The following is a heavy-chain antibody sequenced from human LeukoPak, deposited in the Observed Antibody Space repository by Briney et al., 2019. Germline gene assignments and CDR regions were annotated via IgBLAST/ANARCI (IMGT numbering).Heavy chain of an antibody. D-gene: IGHD3/OR15-3a*01. J-gene: IGHJ3*02. Sequence: GRSLRLSCAASGFTFSSYGMHWVRQAPGKGLEWVAVISYDGSNKYYADSVKGRFTISRDNSKNTLYLQMNSLRAEDTAVYYCARGGLSPLDAFGIWGQGTMVTVSS. V-gene: IGHV3-30*03. CDR2: ISYDGSNK. CDR3: ARGGLSPLDAFGI. CDR1: GFTFSSYG.